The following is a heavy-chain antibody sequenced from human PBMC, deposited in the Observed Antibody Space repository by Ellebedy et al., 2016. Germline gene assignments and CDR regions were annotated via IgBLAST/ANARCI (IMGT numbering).Heavy chain of an antibody. CDR2: IYTSGST. J-gene: IGHJ4*02. Sequence: SETLSLTXTVSGGSISSGSYYWSWIRQPAGKGLEWIGRIYTSGSTNYNPSLKSRVTMSVDTSKNQFSLKLSSVTAADTAVYYCASGGSGSYADYWGQGTLVTVSS. D-gene: IGHD3-10*01. CDR3: ASGGSGSYADY. CDR1: GGSISSGSYY. V-gene: IGHV4-61*02.